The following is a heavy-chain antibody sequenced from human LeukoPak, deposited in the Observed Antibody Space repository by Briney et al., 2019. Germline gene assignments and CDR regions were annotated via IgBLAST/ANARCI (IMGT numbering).Heavy chain of an antibody. J-gene: IGHJ4*02. CDR1: GFTFDDYA. D-gene: IGHD3-10*01. CDR3: AKDSQQLWFGEYLYYFDY. Sequence: GGSLRLSCAASGFTFDDYAMHWVRQAPGKGLEWVSGISWNSGSIGYADSVKGRFTISRDNAKNSLYLQMNSLRAEDTALYYCAKDSQQLWFGEYLYYFDYWGQGTLVTVSS. CDR2: ISWNSGSI. V-gene: IGHV3-9*01.